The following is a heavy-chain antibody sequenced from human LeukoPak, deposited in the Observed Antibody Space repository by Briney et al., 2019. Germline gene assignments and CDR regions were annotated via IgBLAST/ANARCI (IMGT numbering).Heavy chain of an antibody. J-gene: IGHJ5*02. V-gene: IGHV4-4*02. CDR1: GGSISSSNW. CDR3: ASRYGSGSYYRNWFDP. Sequence: SETLSLTCAVSGGSISSSNWWSGVRQPPGKGLEWIGEIYHSGSTNYNPSLKRRVTISVDKSKNQFSLKLSSVTAADTAVYYCASRYGSGSYYRNWFDPWGQGTLVTVSS. D-gene: IGHD3-10*01. CDR2: IYHSGST.